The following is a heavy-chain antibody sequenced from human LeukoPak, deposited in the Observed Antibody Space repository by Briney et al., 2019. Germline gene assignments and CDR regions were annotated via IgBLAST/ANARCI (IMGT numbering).Heavy chain of an antibody. CDR2: IKQDGSEK. J-gene: IGHJ5*02. D-gene: IGHD2-2*02. CDR3: ARARSGVVPAAIRWFDP. Sequence: PEGSLRLSCAASGFTFSSYWMSWVRQAPGKGLEWVANIKQDGSEKYYVDSVKGRFTISRDNAKNSLYLQMNSLRAEDTAVYYCARARSGVVPAAIRWFDPWGQGTLVTVSS. V-gene: IGHV3-7*01. CDR1: GFTFSSYW.